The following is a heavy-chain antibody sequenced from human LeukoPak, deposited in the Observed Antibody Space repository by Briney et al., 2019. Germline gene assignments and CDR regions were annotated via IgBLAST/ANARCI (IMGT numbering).Heavy chain of an antibody. CDR2: TYYRSKWYN. Sequence: SQTLSLTCAISGDSVSSNSAAWNWIRQSPSRGLEWLGRTYYRSKWYNDYAVSVKSRITINPDTSKNQFSLQLNSVIPEDTAVYYCARVFTEAAAGTTLFDYWGQGTLVTVSS. CDR3: ARVFTEAAAGTTLFDY. V-gene: IGHV6-1*01. J-gene: IGHJ4*02. D-gene: IGHD6-13*01. CDR1: GDSVSSNSAA.